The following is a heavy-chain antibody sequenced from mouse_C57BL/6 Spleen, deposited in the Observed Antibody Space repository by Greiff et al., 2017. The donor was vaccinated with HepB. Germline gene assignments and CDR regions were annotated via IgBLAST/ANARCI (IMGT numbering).Heavy chain of an antibody. D-gene: IGHD1-1*01. CDR1: GYTFTSYG. CDR3: ARFHYGSSSFDS. V-gene: IGHV1-81*01. J-gene: IGHJ2*01. CDR2: IYPRSGNT. Sequence: VQLQQSGAELARPGASVKLSCKASGYTFTSYGISWVKQRTGQGLEWIGEIYPRSGNTYYNEKFKGKATLTADKSSSTAYMELRSLTSEDSAVFFGARFHYGSSSFDSWGQGTTLTVSS.